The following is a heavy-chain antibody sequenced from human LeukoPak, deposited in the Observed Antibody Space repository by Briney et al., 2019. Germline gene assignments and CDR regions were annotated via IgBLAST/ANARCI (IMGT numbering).Heavy chain of an antibody. D-gene: IGHD3-10*01. CDR3: ARADYYGSGSYYGMDV. CDR2: IYHSGST. V-gene: IGHV4-38-2*02. Sequence: GKGLEWIGSIYHSGSTYYNPSLKSRVTISVDTSKNQFSLKLSSVTAADTAVYYCARADYYGSGSYYGMDVWGKGTTVTVSS. J-gene: IGHJ6*04.